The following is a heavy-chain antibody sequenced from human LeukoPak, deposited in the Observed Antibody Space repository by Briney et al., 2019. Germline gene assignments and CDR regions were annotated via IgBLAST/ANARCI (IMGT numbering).Heavy chain of an antibody. CDR3: ARDLTADTAMPRGAFDI. Sequence: ASVKVSCKASGYTFTSYAMHWVRQAPGQGLEWMGWINTNTGNPTYAQGFTGRFVFSLDTSVSTAYLQISSLKAEDTAVYYCARDLTADTAMPRGAFDIWGQGTMVTVSS. J-gene: IGHJ3*02. D-gene: IGHD5-18*01. V-gene: IGHV7-4-1*02. CDR1: GYTFTSYA. CDR2: INTNTGNP.